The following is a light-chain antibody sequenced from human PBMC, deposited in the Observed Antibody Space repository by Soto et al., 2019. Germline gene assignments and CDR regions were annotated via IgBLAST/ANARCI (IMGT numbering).Light chain of an antibody. CDR1: QSVSSSY. CDR3: QQYGSSHLS. CDR2: GAS. Sequence: EIVLTQSPGTLSLSPGERATLSCRASQSVSSSYLAWYQQKPGQAPRLLIYGASSRATGIPDRFSGSGSGTDFTLTISRLEPEAFAVYYCQQYGSSHLSFGGGTKVEIK. V-gene: IGKV3-20*01. J-gene: IGKJ4*01.